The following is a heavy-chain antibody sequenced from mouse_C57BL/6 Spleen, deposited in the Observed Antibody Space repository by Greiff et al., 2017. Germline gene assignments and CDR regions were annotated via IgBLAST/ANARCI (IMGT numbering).Heavy chain of an antibody. Sequence: QVLLQPPGTELVKPGASVTLSCKASGYTFTRYWMHWVKQRPGHGLEWIGNINPSNGGTNYNEKFKSKATLPVDKSSSTAYMQLSSLTSEDSAVDYCAREEGYYGSSYWYFDVWGTGTTVTVSS. V-gene: IGHV1-53*01. J-gene: IGHJ1*03. CDR1: GYTFTRYW. D-gene: IGHD1-1*01. CDR3: AREEGYYGSSYWYFDV. CDR2: INPSNGGT.